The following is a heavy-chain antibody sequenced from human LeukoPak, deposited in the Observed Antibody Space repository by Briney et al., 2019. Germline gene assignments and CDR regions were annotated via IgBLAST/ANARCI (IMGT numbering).Heavy chain of an antibody. D-gene: IGHD2-2*01. CDR2: ISYDGSNK. Sequence: GGSLRLSCAASGFTFSSYAMSWVRQAPGKGLEWVAVISYDGSNKYYADSVKGRFTISRDNSKNTLYLQMNSLRAEDTAVYYCAKDKIVPAAISYGMDVWGQGTTVTVSS. V-gene: IGHV3-30*18. CDR1: GFTFSSYA. CDR3: AKDKIVPAAISYGMDV. J-gene: IGHJ6*02.